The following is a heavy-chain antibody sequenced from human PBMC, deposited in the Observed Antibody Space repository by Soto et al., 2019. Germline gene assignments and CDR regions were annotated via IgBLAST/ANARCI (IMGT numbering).Heavy chain of an antibody. CDR2: ISGRGGST. V-gene: IGHV3-23*01. D-gene: IGHD2-15*01. Sequence: EVQLLESGGGLVQPGGSLRLSCAASGFTLSSYAMSWVRQAPGKGLEWVSVISGRGGSTYYADSVKGRFTISRDNSKNRVDLQMNSLRAEDTAVYYCAKDSDYRDRIFWYFDLWGRGTLVTVSS. J-gene: IGHJ2*01. CDR1: GFTLSSYA. CDR3: AKDSDYRDRIFWYFDL.